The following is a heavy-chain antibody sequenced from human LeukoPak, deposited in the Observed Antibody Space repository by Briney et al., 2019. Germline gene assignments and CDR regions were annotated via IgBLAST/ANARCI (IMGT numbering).Heavy chain of an antibody. J-gene: IGHJ6*02. V-gene: IGHV1-69*13. CDR2: IIPIFGTA. D-gene: IGHD1-20*01. CDR3: ARGSFNWNDSNYYYYYYGMDV. CDR1: GGTFSSYA. Sequence: ASVKVSCKASGGTFSSYAISWVRQAPGQGLEWMGGIIPIFGTANYAQKFQGRVTITADESTSTAYMELSSLRSKDTAVYYCARGSFNWNDSNYYYYYYGMDVWGQGTTVTVSS.